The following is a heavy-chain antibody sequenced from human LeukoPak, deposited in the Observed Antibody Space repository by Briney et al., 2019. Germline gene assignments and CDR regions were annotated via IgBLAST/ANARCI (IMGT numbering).Heavy chain of an antibody. V-gene: IGHV4-59*08. CDR3: ARHVWLQPFDY. CDR2: IYYSGST. CDR1: GGSISSYY. Sequence: SETLSLTCTVSGGSISSYYWSWIRQPPGKGLEWIGYIYYSGSTNYNPSLKSRVTISIDTSRNQFSLKLTSVTAADTAVYYCARHVWLQPFDYWGQGTLVTVSS. D-gene: IGHD3-9*01. J-gene: IGHJ4*02.